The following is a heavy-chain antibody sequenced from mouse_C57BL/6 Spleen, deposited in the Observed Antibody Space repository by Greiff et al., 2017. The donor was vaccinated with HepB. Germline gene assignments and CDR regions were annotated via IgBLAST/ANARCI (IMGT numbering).Heavy chain of an antibody. CDR2: IYPRSGNT. Sequence: QLKQSGAELARPGASVKLSCKASGYTFTSYGISWVKQRTGQGLEWIGEIYPRSGNTYYNEKFKGKATLTADKSSSTAYMELRSLTSEDSAVYFCARGGYYGSSPPAMDYWGQGTSVTVSS. CDR1: GYTFTSYG. J-gene: IGHJ4*01. CDR3: ARGGYYGSSPPAMDY. V-gene: IGHV1-81*01. D-gene: IGHD1-1*01.